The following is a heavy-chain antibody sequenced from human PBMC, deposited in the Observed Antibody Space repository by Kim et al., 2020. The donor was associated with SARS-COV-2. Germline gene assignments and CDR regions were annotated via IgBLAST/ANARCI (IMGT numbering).Heavy chain of an antibody. CDR3: ARVGAAYGMDV. Sequence: GGSLRLSCAASGFTFSSYSMNWVRQAPGKGLEWVSYISSSSSTTYYADSVKGRFTISRDNAKNSLYLQMNSLREEDTAVYYCARVGAAYGMDVWGQGTTVTVSS. J-gene: IGHJ6*02. CDR2: ISSSSSTT. D-gene: IGHD3-16*01. CDR1: GFTFSSYS. V-gene: IGHV3-48*02.